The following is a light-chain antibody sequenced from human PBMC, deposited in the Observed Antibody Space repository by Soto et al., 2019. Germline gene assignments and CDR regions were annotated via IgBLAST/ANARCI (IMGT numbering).Light chain of an antibody. CDR1: QSVSSY. CDR3: QQYGSLSWT. J-gene: IGKJ1*01. CDR2: GAS. V-gene: IGKV3-20*01. Sequence: EIVFTQSPATLSLSPGGRATLSCSASQSVSSYLAWYQQKPGQAPRIIIFGASGRATGIPDRFSGSGSGTDFTLTISRLEPEDFAMYYCQQYGSLSWTFGQGTKVDIK.